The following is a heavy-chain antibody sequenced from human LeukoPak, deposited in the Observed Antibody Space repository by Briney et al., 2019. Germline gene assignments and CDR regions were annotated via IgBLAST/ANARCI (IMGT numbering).Heavy chain of an antibody. J-gene: IGHJ4*02. V-gene: IGHV3-23*01. CDR3: AKDRSLDGGNSNGYFDS. CDR1: GFAFSSYA. D-gene: IGHD4-23*01. Sequence: PGGSLRLSWAASGFAFSSYAMNWVRQAPGKGLEWVSIISGSAGSTYYADSVKGRFTISRDNSKNTLFLQMNSLRAEDTAVYYCAKDRSLDGGNSNGYFDSWGQGTLVTVSS. CDR2: ISGSAGST.